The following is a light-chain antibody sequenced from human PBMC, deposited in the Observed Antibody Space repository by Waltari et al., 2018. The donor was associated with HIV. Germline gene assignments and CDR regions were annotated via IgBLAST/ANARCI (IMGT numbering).Light chain of an antibody. CDR1: QSVNSF. CDR2: DTS. Sequence: EIVLTQSPDTLSLSPGARATLPCRASQSVNSFLAWYQQKPGRAPRLLIYDTSSRATGIPARFSGSGSGTDFTLTISSLEPEDFAFYYCQQRSNWPITFGPGTKVDIK. V-gene: IGKV3-11*01. J-gene: IGKJ3*01. CDR3: QQRSNWPIT.